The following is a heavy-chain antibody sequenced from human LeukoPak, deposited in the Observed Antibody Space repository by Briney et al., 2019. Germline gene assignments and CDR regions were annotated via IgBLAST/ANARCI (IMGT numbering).Heavy chain of an antibody. Sequence: GASLRLSCAASGFTFRSYAMRWLRQAPGKGVAWVSSISGSGGTTFFADVVKGRCPLSRDNFKSTLFHQMNSLSAEDTGVYYGAKDGLVVAATTRYNWFDPWGQGALVSVSS. J-gene: IGHJ5*02. D-gene: IGHD2-15*01. CDR2: ISGSGGTT. CDR3: AKDGLVVAATTRYNWFDP. CDR1: GFTFRSYA. V-gene: IGHV3-23*01.